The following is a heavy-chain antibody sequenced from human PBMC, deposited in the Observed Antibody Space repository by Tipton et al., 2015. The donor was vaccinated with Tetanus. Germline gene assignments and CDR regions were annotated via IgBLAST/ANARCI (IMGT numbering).Heavy chain of an antibody. D-gene: IGHD3-22*01. CDR3: AKVPPAMIVVVIEEYYFDY. CDR2: ISGSGGST. J-gene: IGHJ4*02. Sequence: SLRLSCAASGFTFSSYAMSWVRQAPGKGLEWVSAISGSGGSTYYADSVKGRFTISRDNSKNTLYLQMNSLRAEDTAVNYCAKVPPAMIVVVIEEYYFDYWGQGTLVTVSS. V-gene: IGHV3-23*01. CDR1: GFTFSSYA.